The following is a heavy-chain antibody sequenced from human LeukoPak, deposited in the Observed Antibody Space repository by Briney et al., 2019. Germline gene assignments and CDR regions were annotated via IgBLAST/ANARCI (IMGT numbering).Heavy chain of an antibody. CDR3: ARGLSYYDFWSGSTRYYYYYGMDV. CDR2: INAGNGNT. J-gene: IGHJ6*02. Sequence: GASVKVSCKASGYTFTSYDINWVRQATGQRLEWMGWINAGNGNTKYSQKFQGRVTITRDTSASTAYMELSSLRSEDTAVYYCARGLSYYDFWSGSTRYYYYYGMDVWGQGTTVTVSS. D-gene: IGHD3-3*01. CDR1: GYTFTSYD. V-gene: IGHV1-3*01.